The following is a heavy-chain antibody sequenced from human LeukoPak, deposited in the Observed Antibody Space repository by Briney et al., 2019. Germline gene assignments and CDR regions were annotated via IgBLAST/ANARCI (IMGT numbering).Heavy chain of an antibody. CDR3: AKASWVSSTDAVR. J-gene: IGHJ4*02. V-gene: IGHV3-21*04. CDR2: ISSSSSYI. CDR1: GFTFSSYS. Sequence: SGGSLRLSCAASGFTFSSYSMNWVRQAPGKGLEWASSISSSSSYIYYADSVKGRFTISRDNAKNSLYLQMNNLRVEDTAIYYCAKASWVSSTDAVRWGQGTLVTVSS. D-gene: IGHD3-16*01.